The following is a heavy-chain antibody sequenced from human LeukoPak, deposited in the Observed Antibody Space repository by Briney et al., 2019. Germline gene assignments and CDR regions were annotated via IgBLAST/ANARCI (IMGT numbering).Heavy chain of an antibody. V-gene: IGHV3-33*01. CDR1: GFTFSNYG. D-gene: IGHD2-15*01. CDR3: ARVMGGGYCSGGSCYSPFDY. J-gene: IGHJ4*02. CDR2: VWADATAK. Sequence: QPGRSLRLCCAASGFTFSNYGMHWIRQAPGKGLGGVSVVWADATAKNYAYSVKGRFTICRDNSKNTLYLQMNSLRAADTAVYYCARVMGGGYCSGGSCYSPFDYWGQGTVVSVSS.